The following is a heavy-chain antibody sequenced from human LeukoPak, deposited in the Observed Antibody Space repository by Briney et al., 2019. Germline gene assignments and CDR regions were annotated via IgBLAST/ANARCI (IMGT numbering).Heavy chain of an antibody. CDR1: GFSLSTSGMR. CDR2: IDSADDK. Sequence: YGPALVKPTQTLTLTCSFSGFSLSTSGMRVNWIRQPLGKAPEWLARIDSADDKFYSPSLKNTLPISKDTSKTQVVLTMTNLDPVDTATYYCARTSPETYSGSSPFDYWGQGTLVTVSS. V-gene: IGHV2-70*04. J-gene: IGHJ4*02. D-gene: IGHD1-26*01. CDR3: ARTSPETYSGSSPFDY.